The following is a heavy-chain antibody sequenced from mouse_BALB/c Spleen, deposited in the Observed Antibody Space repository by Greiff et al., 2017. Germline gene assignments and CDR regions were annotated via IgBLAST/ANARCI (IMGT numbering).Heavy chain of an antibody. J-gene: IGHJ3*01. CDR1: GYTFTSYW. D-gene: IGHD2-3*01. CDR2: IYPSDSYT. V-gene: IGHV1-69*02. Sequence: VQLQQPGAELVRPGASVKLSCKASGYTFTSYWINWVKQRPGQGLEWIGNIYPSDSYTNYNQKFKDKATLTVDKSSSTAYMQLSSPTSEDSAVYYCTRSGGWLLQEFAYWGQGTLVTVSA. CDR3: TRSGGWLLQEFAY.